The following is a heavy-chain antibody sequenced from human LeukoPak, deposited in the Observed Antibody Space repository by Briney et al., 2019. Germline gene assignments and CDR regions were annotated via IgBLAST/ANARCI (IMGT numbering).Heavy chain of an antibody. CDR1: GFTFSSYW. CDR2: INKDGSDK. Sequence: GGSLRLSCAASGFTFSSYWMSWVRQAPGKGLEWVANINKDGSDKYYVDSVKGRFTISRDNAKNSLYLQMNSLRAEDTAVYYCARLSTAVTDSDYWGQGTLVTVSS. CDR3: ARLSTAVTDSDY. J-gene: IGHJ4*02. D-gene: IGHD4-11*01. V-gene: IGHV3-7*01.